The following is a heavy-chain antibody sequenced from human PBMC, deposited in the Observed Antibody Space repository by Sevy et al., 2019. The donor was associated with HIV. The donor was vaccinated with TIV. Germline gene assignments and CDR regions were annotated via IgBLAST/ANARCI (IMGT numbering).Heavy chain of an antibody. V-gene: IGHV4-59*01. J-gene: IGHJ4*02. D-gene: IGHD3-10*01. Sequence: SETLSLTCTVSGGSISSYYWSWIRQPPGKGLEWIGYIYYSGSTNYNPSLKSRVTISVDTSKNQFSLKLSSVTAADTAVYYCARSSLYYYGSGSYFPHYYFDYWGQGTLVTVSS. CDR2: IYYSGST. CDR1: GGSISSYY. CDR3: ARSSLYYYGSGSYFPHYYFDY.